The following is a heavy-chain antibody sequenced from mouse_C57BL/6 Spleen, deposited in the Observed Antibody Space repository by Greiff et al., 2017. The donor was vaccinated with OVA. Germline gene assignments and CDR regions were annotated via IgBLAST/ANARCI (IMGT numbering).Heavy chain of an antibody. CDR1: GYTFTSYW. CDR3: ARDYYGSSSCDY. Sequence: QVQLQQPGAELVKPGASVKLSCKASGYTFTSYWMHWVKQRPGQGLEWIGMIHPNSGSTNYNEKFKSKATLTVDKSSSTAYMQLSSLTSEDSAVYDCARDYYGSSSCDYWGQGTTLTVAS. CDR2: IHPNSGST. V-gene: IGHV1-64*01. D-gene: IGHD1-1*01. J-gene: IGHJ2*01.